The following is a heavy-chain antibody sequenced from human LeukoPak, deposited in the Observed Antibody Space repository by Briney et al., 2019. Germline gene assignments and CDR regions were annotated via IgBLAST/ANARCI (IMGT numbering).Heavy chain of an antibody. CDR3: ARERSTGWVDY. V-gene: IGHV4-34*01. Sequence: PSETLSLTCAVYGGSFSGYYWSWIRQPPGKGLEWIGEINHSGSTNYNPSLKSRVTISVDTSKNQFSLKLSSVTAADTAVYYCARERSTGWVDYWGQGTLVTVSS. CDR1: GGSFSGYY. J-gene: IGHJ4*02. CDR2: INHSGST. D-gene: IGHD2-2*01.